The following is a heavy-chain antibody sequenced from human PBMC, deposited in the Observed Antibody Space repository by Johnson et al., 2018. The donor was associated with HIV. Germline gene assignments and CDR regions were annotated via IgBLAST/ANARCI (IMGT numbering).Heavy chain of an antibody. CDR2: IKSKTDGGTT. J-gene: IGHJ3*02. V-gene: IGHV3-15*01. CDR1: AFSFNSYW. CDR3: TTDLASDAFDI. Sequence: VQLVESGGGLVQPGGSLRLSCAASAFSFNSYWMSWVRQAPGKGLEWVGRIKSKTDGGTTDYAAPVKGRFTISRDDSKNTLYLQMNSLKTEDTAVYYCTTDLASDAFDIWGQGTMVTVSS.